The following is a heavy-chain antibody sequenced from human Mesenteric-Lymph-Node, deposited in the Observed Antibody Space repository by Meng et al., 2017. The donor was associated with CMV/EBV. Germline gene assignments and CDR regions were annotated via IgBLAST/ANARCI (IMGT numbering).Heavy chain of an antibody. J-gene: IGHJ4*02. D-gene: IGHD2-2*01. Sequence: GSPSGYYWTGIRQPPGKGLEWIGEINHSGSTNYNPSLKSRVTIAVDTSNNQFSLKLTSVTAADTAVYYCARGGGYCISTSCLRTGEFWGQGTLVTVSS. CDR2: INHSGST. CDR3: ARGGGYCISTSCLRTGEF. CDR1: GSPSGYY. V-gene: IGHV4-34*01.